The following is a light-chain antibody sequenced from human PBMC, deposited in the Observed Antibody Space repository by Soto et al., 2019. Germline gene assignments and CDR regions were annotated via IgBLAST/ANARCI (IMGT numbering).Light chain of an antibody. Sequence: IVLTQTPATLSLSHGERATLSCRASQSVSRYLAWYQKKPGQAPRLLIYGASSRATGIPDRFSGSGSGTDFTLTISRLEPEDVAVYYCQQYGSSPGTFGQGTKVDIK. V-gene: IGKV3-20*01. CDR1: QSVSRY. J-gene: IGKJ1*01. CDR2: GAS. CDR3: QQYGSSPGT.